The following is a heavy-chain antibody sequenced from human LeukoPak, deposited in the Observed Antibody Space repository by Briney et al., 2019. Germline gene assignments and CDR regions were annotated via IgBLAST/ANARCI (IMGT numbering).Heavy chain of an antibody. V-gene: IGHV4-39*02. Sequence: SETLSLTCTVSGGSISSSSYYWGRIRQPPGKGLEWIGSIYYSGSTYYNPSLKSRVTISVDTSKNQFSLKLSSVTAADTAVYYCAREGDYGSGSYYNPAGFDYWDQGTLVTVSS. J-gene: IGHJ4*02. D-gene: IGHD3-10*01. CDR3: AREGDYGSGSYYNPAGFDY. CDR1: GGSISSSSYY. CDR2: IYYSGST.